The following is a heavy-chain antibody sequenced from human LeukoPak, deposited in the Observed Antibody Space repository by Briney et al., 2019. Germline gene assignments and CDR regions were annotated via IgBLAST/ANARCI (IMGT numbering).Heavy chain of an antibody. J-gene: IGHJ4*02. D-gene: IGHD4-17*01. CDR2: ISSSGTTI. CDR1: GFTFSRYE. V-gene: IGHV3-48*03. CDR3: APYGDFFDY. Sequence: PGGSLRLSCAASGFTFSRYEMNWVRQAPGKGLEWVPYISSSGTTIYYADSVKGRFTISRDNAKNSLFLLMNSLRPEDTAVYYCAPYGDFFDYWGQGTLVTVSS.